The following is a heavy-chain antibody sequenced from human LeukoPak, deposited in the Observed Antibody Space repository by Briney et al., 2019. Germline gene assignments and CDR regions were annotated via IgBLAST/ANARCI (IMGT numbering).Heavy chain of an antibody. CDR1: GFTFSSYG. J-gene: IGHJ4*02. CDR2: IRYDGSNK. Sequence: GGSLRLSCAASGFTFSSYGMHWVRQAPGKGLEWVAFIRYDGSNKYYADSVMGRFIISRDNPKNTLYPQMNSLRAEDTAVYYCARDRGYGDFWGQGTLVIVSS. D-gene: IGHD5-12*01. V-gene: IGHV3-30*02. CDR3: ARDRGYGDF.